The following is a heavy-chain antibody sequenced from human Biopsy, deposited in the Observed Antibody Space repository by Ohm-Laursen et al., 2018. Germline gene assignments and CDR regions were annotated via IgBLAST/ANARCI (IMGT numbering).Heavy chain of an antibody. CDR2: INHSGRT. J-gene: IGHJ6*02. CDR3: VRGVDYYDPYHYYALDV. Sequence: SETLSLTCAVYGESFNGYYWSWIRQTPGKGLEWIGEINHSGRTNYNQSLKSRVTISVDTSKNQFSLKVRSVTAADTAVYYCVRGVDYYDPYHYYALDVWGQGTTVTVSS. D-gene: IGHD3-22*01. CDR1: GESFNGYY. V-gene: IGHV4-34*01.